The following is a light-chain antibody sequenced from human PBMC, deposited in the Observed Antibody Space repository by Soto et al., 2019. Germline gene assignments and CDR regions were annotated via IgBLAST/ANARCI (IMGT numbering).Light chain of an antibody. V-gene: IGKV3D-15*01. CDR2: DAS. Sequence: EIVLTQAPDTLSVSPGERATLSCRASQSISRTLAWYQQKSGQPPRLLIYDASTRATGFPARFSGSGSGTEFTLTISSLQPEDFATYYCLQHYTYPRTFGQGTKVDIK. CDR3: LQHYTYPRT. CDR1: QSISRT. J-gene: IGKJ1*01.